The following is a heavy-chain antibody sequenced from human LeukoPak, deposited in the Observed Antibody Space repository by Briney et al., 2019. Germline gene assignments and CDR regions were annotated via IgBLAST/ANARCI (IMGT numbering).Heavy chain of an antibody. CDR1: GGSITSNY. D-gene: IGHD1-26*01. CDR2: IHSSAYT. J-gene: IGHJ5*02. V-gene: IGHV4-4*09. Sequence: SETLSLTCTVSGGSITSNYLAWIPQPPGQGLESIAYIHSSAYTHYNPFLRSRVTISVYTSTNEFSLKVTSVTAADTAVYYCAQRQGPTSGSCDYFDPWGQGTLVTVSS. CDR3: AQRQGPTSGSCDYFDP.